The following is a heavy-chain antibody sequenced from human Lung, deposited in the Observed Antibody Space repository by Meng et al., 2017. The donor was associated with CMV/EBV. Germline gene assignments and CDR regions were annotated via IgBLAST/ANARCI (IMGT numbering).Heavy chain of an antibody. V-gene: IGHV4-4*02. CDR2: IYHSGST. Sequence: QGQLQGSGPGLVKPSGTLSLTCAVSGGSISSSNWWSWVRQPSGKGLEWIGEIYHSGSTNYNPSLKSRVTISVDKSKNQFSLKLSSVTAADTAVYYCASFPPPGKQWLVTDYWGQGTLVTVSS. J-gene: IGHJ4*02. D-gene: IGHD6-19*01. CDR3: ASFPPPGKQWLVTDY. CDR1: GGSISSSNW.